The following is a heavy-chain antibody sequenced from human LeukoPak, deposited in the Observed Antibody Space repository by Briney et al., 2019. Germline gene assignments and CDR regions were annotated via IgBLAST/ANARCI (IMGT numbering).Heavy chain of an antibody. CDR1: GFTFDDYA. J-gene: IGHJ4*02. Sequence: GGSPRLSYAASGFTFDDYAMHWVRQAPGKGLEWVSGISWNSGSIGYADSVKGRFTISRDNAKNSLYLQMNSLRAEDTALYYCAKVAAAGTFDYWGQGTLVTVSS. CDR2: ISWNSGSI. V-gene: IGHV3-9*01. CDR3: AKVAAAGTFDY. D-gene: IGHD6-13*01.